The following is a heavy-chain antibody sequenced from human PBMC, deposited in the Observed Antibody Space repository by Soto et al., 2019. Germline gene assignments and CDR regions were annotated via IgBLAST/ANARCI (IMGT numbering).Heavy chain of an antibody. CDR2: ISYDGSNK. D-gene: IGHD6-6*01. J-gene: IGHJ4*02. V-gene: IGHV3-30*18. CDR3: AKDRLAENEYSSSSFDY. Sequence: GGSLRLSCAASGFTFSSYGMHWVRQAPGKGLEWVAVISYDGSNKYYADFVKGVFTISRDNSKNTLYLQMNSLRAEDTAVYYCAKDRLAENEYSSSSFDYWGQGTLVTVSS. CDR1: GFTFSSYG.